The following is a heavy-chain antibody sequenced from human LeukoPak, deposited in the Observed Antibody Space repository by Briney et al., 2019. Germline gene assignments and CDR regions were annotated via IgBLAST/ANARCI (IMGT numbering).Heavy chain of an antibody. CDR3: AKDLSSSWQIDY. D-gene: IGHD6-13*01. V-gene: IGHV3-23*01. CDR1: VFTLSSYA. J-gene: IGHJ4*02. Sequence: GGSLRLSCAASVFTLSSYAMNWVRQAPGKGLEWVSGITGSSDKTFYADSVKGRFTISRDSSKNTMYLQMNSLRGEDSAVYYCAKDLSSSWQIDYWGQGTLVTVSS. CDR2: ITGSSDKT.